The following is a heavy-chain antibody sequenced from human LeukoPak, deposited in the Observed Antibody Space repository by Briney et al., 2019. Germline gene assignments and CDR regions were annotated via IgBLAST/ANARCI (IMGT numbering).Heavy chain of an antibody. V-gene: IGHV1-8*02. CDR2: MNPNSGNT. J-gene: IGHJ5*02. D-gene: IGHD3-9*01. CDR3: ARGWGGILTEFNWFDP. Sequence: ASVKVSCKASGYTFTSYDINWVRQATGQGLEWMGWMNPNSGNTGYAQKFQGRVTMTRNTSISTAYMELSSLRSEDTAVYYCARGWGGILTEFNWFDPWGQGTLVTVSS. CDR1: GYTFTSYD.